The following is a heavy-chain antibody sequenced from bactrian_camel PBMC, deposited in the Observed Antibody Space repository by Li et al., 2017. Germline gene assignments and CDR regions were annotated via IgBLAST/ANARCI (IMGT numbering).Heavy chain of an antibody. CDR3: NFSGNCFGQY. CDR1: GFTFSSYG. Sequence: HVQLVESGGGLAQPGGSLRLSCAASGFTFSSYGMYWVRQAPGKGLEWVSTIFSDGSQPHYADSVKGRFTISRDNAKDTVYLQMNSLKPEDTAMYSCNFSGNCFGQYWGQGTQVTVS. CDR2: IFSDGSQP. V-gene: IGHV3S6*01. D-gene: IGHD2*01. J-gene: IGHJ4*01.